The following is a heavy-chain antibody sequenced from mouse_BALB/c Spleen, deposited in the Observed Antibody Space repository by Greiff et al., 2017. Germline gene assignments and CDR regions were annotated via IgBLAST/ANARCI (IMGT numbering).Heavy chain of an antibody. Sequence: EVQLVASGGGLVKPGGSLKLSCAASGFTFSGYAMSWVRQSPEKRLEWVAEISSGGSYTYYPDTVTGRFTISRDNAKNTLYLEMSSLRSEDTAMYYCASSTPTYAMDYWGQGTSVTVSS. D-gene: IGHD2-10*01. V-gene: IGHV5-9-4*01. CDR3: ASSTPTYAMDY. J-gene: IGHJ4*01. CDR2: ISSGGSYT. CDR1: GFTFSGYA.